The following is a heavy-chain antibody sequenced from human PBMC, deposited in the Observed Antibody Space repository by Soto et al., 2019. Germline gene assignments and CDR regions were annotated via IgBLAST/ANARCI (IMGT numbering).Heavy chain of an antibody. V-gene: IGHV3-23*01. CDR2: ISGSGGST. D-gene: IGHD3-9*01. Sequence: PGGSLRLSCAASGFTFSSYAMSWVRQAPGKGLEWVSAISGSGGSTYYADSVKGRFTISRDNSKNTLYPQMNSLRAEDTAVYYCAKSTNYDILTGYRYYFDYWGQGTLVTVSS. CDR1: GFTFSSYA. J-gene: IGHJ4*02. CDR3: AKSTNYDILTGYRYYFDY.